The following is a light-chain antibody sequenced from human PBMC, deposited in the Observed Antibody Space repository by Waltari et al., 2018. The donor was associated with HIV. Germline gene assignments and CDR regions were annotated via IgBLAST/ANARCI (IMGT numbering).Light chain of an antibody. Sequence: QSVLTQPPSAFGSPGQRLTISCSGSSSNSGSNAVKWYQHLPGTAPTLLIFGNDQRPSGVPARFSGSKSGTSASLAISGLRSEDEGEYYCASWDDSLKVVVFGGGTKLTV. CDR3: ASWDDSLKVVV. V-gene: IGLV1-44*01. CDR1: SSNSGSNA. J-gene: IGLJ2*01. CDR2: GND.